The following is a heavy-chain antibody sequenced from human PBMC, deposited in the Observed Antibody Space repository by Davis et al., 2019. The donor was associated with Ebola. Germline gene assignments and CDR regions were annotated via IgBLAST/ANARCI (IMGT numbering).Heavy chain of an antibody. J-gene: IGHJ4*02. CDR2: MNPNSGNT. CDR3: ARVYCTNGVCYRGGFGY. V-gene: IGHV1-8*03. D-gene: IGHD2-8*01. CDR1: GYTFTSYD. Sequence: ASVKVSCKASGYTFTSYDINWVRQATGQGLEWMGWMNPNSGNTGYAQKFQGRVTITRNTSISTAYMELSSLRSEDTAVYYCARVYCTNGVCYRGGFGYWGQGTLVTVSS.